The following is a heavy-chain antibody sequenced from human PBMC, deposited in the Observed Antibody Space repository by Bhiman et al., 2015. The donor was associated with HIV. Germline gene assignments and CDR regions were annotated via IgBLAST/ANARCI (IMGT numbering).Heavy chain of an antibody. V-gene: IGHV3-15*01. Sequence: EVQLVESGGGLVKPGGSLRLSCEASGFTFSNAWMSWVRQAPGKGLEWVGRIKSKTDGGTTDYAAPVKGRFTISRDDSKNTLYLQMHSLKTEDTAVYYCTTGLTIFGVVILDAFDIWGQGTMVTVSS. D-gene: IGHD3-3*01. CDR3: TTGLTIFGVVILDAFDI. CDR1: GFTFSNAW. J-gene: IGHJ3*02. CDR2: IKSKTDGGTT.